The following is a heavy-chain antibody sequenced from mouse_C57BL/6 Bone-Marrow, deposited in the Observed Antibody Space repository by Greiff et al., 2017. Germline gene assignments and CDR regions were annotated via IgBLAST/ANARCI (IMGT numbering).Heavy chain of an antibody. Sequence: DVHLVESGGGLVKPGVSLKLSCAASGFTFSSYAMSWVRQTPEKRLAWVATISDGGSYTYYPDNVKGRFTISRDNAKNNLYLQMSHLKSEDTAMYYCARDEGKAYWGQGTLVTVSA. CDR1: GFTFSSYA. V-gene: IGHV5-4*01. CDR2: ISDGGSYT. J-gene: IGHJ3*01. CDR3: ARDEGKAY.